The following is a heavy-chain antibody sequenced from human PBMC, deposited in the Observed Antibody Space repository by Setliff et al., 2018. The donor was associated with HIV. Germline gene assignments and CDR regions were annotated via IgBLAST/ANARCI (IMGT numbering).Heavy chain of an antibody. CDR2: IKQDGSEK. CDR3: ARTVTYYDSSGLFCWFDP. Sequence: PGGSLRLSCAASGFTFSSYWMSWVRQAPGKGLEWVANIKQDGSEKYYVDSVKGRFTISRDNAKNSLYLQMNSLRAEDTAVYYCARTVTYYDSSGLFCWFDPWGQGILVTVSS. D-gene: IGHD3-22*01. J-gene: IGHJ5*02. V-gene: IGHV3-7*01. CDR1: GFTFSSYW.